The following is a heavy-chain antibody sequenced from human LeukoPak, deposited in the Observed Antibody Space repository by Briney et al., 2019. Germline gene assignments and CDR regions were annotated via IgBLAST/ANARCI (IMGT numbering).Heavy chain of an antibody. Sequence: SETLSLTCTVSGGSLSSSSYYWGWIRQPPGKGLEWIGSIYYSGSTYYNPSLKSRVTISVDTSKNQFSLKLSSVTAADTAVYYCASTAGRDGYNFSYLYCYYGMDVWGQGTTVTVSS. CDR2: IYYSGST. CDR1: GGSLSSSSYY. V-gene: IGHV4-39*01. D-gene: IGHD5-24*01. CDR3: ASTAGRDGYNFSYLYCYYGMDV. J-gene: IGHJ6*02.